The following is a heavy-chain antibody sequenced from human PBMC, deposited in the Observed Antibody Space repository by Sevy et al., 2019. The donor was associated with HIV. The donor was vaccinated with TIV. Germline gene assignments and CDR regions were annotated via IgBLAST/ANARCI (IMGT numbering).Heavy chain of an antibody. CDR3: ARPRANYVDHYFFYAMDV. Sequence: GGSLRLSCEASGFTFNSHAMTWVRQAPGKGLEWVALISYDGSDKYYADSVKGRFTISRDNFKNTLYLQMNSLTTEDTAVYYCARPRANYVDHYFFYAMDVWGQGTTVTVSS. CDR1: GFTFNSHA. J-gene: IGHJ6*02. D-gene: IGHD4-17*01. V-gene: IGHV3-30-3*01. CDR2: ISYDGSDK.